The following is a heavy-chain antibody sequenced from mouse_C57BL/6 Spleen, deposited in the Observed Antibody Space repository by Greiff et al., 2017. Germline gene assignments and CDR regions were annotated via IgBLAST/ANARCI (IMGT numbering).Heavy chain of an antibody. D-gene: IGHD2-1*01. V-gene: IGHV3-6*01. Sequence: DVKLQESGPGLVKPSQSLSLTCSVTGYSITSGYYWNWIRQFPGNKLEWMGYISYDGSNNYNPSLKNRISITRDTSKNQFFLKLNSVTTEDTATYYCARESLIYYGNSPYAMDYWGQGTSVTVSS. CDR2: ISYDGSN. CDR1: GYSITSGYY. CDR3: ARESLIYYGNSPYAMDY. J-gene: IGHJ4*01.